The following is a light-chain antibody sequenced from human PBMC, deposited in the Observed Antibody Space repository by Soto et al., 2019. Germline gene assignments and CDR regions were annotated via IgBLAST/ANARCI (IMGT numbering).Light chain of an antibody. Sequence: DIQMTQSPSTLSASVGDRDTITCRASQNVSTWLAWYQHKPRKAPKLLLFDVSNLESGVPSRFSGSGSGTEFTLTISSLQSDDFATYYCQQYDSYRTFGQGTKVDIK. CDR1: QNVSTW. J-gene: IGKJ1*01. V-gene: IGKV1-5*01. CDR2: DVS. CDR3: QQYDSYRT.